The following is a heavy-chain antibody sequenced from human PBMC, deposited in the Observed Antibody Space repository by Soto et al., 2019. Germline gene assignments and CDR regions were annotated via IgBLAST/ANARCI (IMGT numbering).Heavy chain of an antibody. CDR1: GYTFTSYY. J-gene: IGHJ3*01. Sequence: ASVKVSCKASGYTFTSYYMHWVRQAPGQGLEWMGIINPSGGSTSYAQKFQGRVTMTTDTSTSTAYMELRSLGSDDTAVYYCAGDKESRSFGGDDAYAFWGKGKMVTVSS. V-gene: IGHV1-46*01. CDR3: AGDKESRSFGGDDAYAF. CDR2: INPSGGST. D-gene: IGHD3-10*01.